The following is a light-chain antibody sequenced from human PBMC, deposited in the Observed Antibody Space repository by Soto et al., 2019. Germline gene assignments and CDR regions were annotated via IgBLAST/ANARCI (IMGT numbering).Light chain of an antibody. V-gene: IGKV1-12*01. CDR2: TAS. Sequence: DIQMTQSPSSVSASVGVRVTITCRASQGVSTWLAWYQQKPGKAPNLLIYTASSLQSGVPSRFSGSGSGTEFTLTINGLQPEDFATYYCQQAASFPITFGQGTRLEIK. J-gene: IGKJ5*01. CDR3: QQAASFPIT. CDR1: QGVSTW.